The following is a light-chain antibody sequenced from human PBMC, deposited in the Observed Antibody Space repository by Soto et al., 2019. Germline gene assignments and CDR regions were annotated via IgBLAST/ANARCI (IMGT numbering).Light chain of an antibody. CDR1: QSVADS. V-gene: IGKV3-15*01. J-gene: IGKJ4*01. CDR2: GAS. CDR3: XXXYSWPLT. Sequence: ETVLTQSPASLSVSPGERATLSCRASQSVADSLAWYQQKLGQAPRLLIYGASTRATDIPARFTGSGSGTDFTLTISSLXSXXFAVYXXXXXYSWPLTFGGGTRVENK.